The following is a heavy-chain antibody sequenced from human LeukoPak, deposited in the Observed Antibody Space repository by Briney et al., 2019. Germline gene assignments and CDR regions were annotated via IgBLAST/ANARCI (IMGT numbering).Heavy chain of an antibody. CDR3: AKKKGSGYYYAFDY. V-gene: IGHV3-23*01. CDR1: GFAFSSYA. D-gene: IGHD3-22*01. CDR2: ISGSGGST. J-gene: IGHJ4*02. Sequence: PGGSLRLSCAASGFAFSSYAMSWVRQAPGKGLEWVSAISGSGGSTYYADSVKGRFTISRDNSKNTLYLQMNSLRAEDTAVYYCAKKKGSGYYYAFDYWGQGTLVTVSS.